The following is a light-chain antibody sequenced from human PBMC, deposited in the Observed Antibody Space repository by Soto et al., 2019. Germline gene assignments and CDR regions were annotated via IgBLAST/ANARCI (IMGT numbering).Light chain of an antibody. CDR1: QSVSSN. CDR3: QQYNNWPPWT. CDR2: GAS. J-gene: IGKJ1*01. Sequence: EIVMTQSPATLSVSPGERATLSCRASQSVSSNLAWYQQKPGQAPRLLIYGASTRATGLPARFSGSGSGTEFTHIISSMQSEDGAVYYCQQYNNWPPWTFGQRLKVEIK. V-gene: IGKV3-15*01.